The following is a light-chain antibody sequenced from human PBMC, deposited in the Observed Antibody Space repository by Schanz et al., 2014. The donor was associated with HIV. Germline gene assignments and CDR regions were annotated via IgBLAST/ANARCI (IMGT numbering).Light chain of an antibody. CDR3: ATWVDSLKGWV. CDR1: SSNIRTNP. CDR2: ANM. Sequence: QSVLTQPPSASGTPGQRVTISCSVSSSNIRTNPVNSYQQLPGTAPKLLMYANMERPSGVPDRFSGSGSGTSASLAISGLQSQDEADYYCATWVDSLKGWVFGGGTKLTVL. J-gene: IGLJ3*02. V-gene: IGLV1-44*01.